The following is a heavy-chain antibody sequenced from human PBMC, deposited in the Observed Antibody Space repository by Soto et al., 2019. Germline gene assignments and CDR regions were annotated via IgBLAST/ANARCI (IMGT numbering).Heavy chain of an antibody. CDR2: INAGNGNT. CDR1: GYTFTSYA. J-gene: IGHJ4*02. V-gene: IGHV1-3*01. CDR3: ARDSLTAALDY. Sequence: ASVKVSCKASGYTFTSYAMHWVRQAPGQRLEWMGWINAGNGNTKYSQKFQGRVTITSDISASTAYMELSSLRSEDTAVYYCARDSLTAALDYCGQGTLVTVSS.